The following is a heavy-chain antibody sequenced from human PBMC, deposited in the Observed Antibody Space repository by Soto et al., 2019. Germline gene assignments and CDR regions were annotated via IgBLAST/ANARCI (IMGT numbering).Heavy chain of an antibody. Sequence: SETLSLTCAVYGGSFSGYYWSWIRQPPGKGLEWIGYIYYSGSTNYNPSLKSRVTISVDTSKNQFSLKLSSVTAADTAVYYCARGHKIRFLEWLSPPYDYWGQGTLVTVSS. CDR1: GGSFSGYY. V-gene: IGHV4-59*12. CDR2: IYYSGST. CDR3: ARGHKIRFLEWLSPPYDY. J-gene: IGHJ4*02. D-gene: IGHD3-3*01.